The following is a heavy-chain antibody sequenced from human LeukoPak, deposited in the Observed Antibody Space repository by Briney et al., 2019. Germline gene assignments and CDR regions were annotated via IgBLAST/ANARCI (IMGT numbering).Heavy chain of an antibody. Sequence: SETLSLTCTVSGGSISSYYWSWIRQPPGKGLEWIGYIYYSGSTNYNPSLKSRVTISVDTSKNQFSLKLSSVTAADTAVYYCVRREGYSTSPIASWGQGTLVTVSS. D-gene: IGHD2-8*01. CDR3: VRREGYSTSPIAS. CDR2: IYYSGST. CDR1: GGSISSYY. J-gene: IGHJ5*02. V-gene: IGHV4-59*01.